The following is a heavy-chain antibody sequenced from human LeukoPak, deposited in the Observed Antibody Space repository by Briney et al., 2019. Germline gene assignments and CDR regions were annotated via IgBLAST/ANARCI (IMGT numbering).Heavy chain of an antibody. D-gene: IGHD2-15*01. Sequence: GGSLRLSCAASGFTFSSYGMSWVRQAPGKGLEWASVISGSGGSTYYADTVKGRFTISRDNSKNTLYLQINSLRAEDTAVYYCAKDSTYCSGGSCYLPDTFDIWGQGTMVTVSS. V-gene: IGHV3-23*01. CDR2: ISGSGGST. CDR3: AKDSTYCSGGSCYLPDTFDI. CDR1: GFTFSSYG. J-gene: IGHJ3*02.